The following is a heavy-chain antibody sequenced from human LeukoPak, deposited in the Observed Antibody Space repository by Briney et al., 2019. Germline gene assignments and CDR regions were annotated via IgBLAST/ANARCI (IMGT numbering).Heavy chain of an antibody. Sequence: SETLSLTWTVSGXSISSYYRSWIRQPPGKGLEWIGYNSYSGHTNYNPSLKSRVTISLDTSKNHFSLNLSSMTAADTAVYYCARVGSGNFDYWGQGTLVTVSS. D-gene: IGHD1-26*01. J-gene: IGHJ4*02. CDR3: ARVGSGNFDY. CDR1: GXSISSYY. V-gene: IGHV4-59*01. CDR2: NSYSGHT.